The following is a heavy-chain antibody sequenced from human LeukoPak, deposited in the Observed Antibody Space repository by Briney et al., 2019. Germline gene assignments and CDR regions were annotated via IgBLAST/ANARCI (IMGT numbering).Heavy chain of an antibody. CDR3: ATGRDADSARGYYDMDV. Sequence: SETLSLTCAVSGGSITGYYWTWIRQPAGKGLEWIGRIYSGGSTNYNPPLKSRVTMSVDTSKNQFSLKLSSVTAADTAVYYCATGRDADSARGYYDMDVWGQGTTVTVSS. J-gene: IGHJ6*02. V-gene: IGHV4-4*07. CDR1: GGSITGYY. D-gene: IGHD5-24*01. CDR2: IYSGGST.